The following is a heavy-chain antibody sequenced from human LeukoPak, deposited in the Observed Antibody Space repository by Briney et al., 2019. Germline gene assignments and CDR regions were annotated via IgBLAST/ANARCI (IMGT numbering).Heavy chain of an antibody. Sequence: GGSLRLSCAASGFTFDDYAMHWVRQAPGKGLEWVSGISWNSGSIGYADSVKGRFTISRDNAKNSLYLQMNSLRAEDTALCYCAKDTAIVNWGGWFDPWGQGTLVTVSS. J-gene: IGHJ5*02. CDR3: AKDTAIVNWGGWFDP. CDR2: ISWNSGSI. V-gene: IGHV3-9*01. CDR1: GFTFDDYA. D-gene: IGHD7-27*01.